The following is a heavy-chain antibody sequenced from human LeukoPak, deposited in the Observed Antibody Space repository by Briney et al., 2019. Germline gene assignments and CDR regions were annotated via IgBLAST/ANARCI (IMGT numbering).Heavy chain of an antibody. Sequence: PSETLSLTCTVSGGSISSSSYYWGWLRQPPGTGLEWIGSIYYSGSTYYNPSLKSRVTISVDTSKNQFSLKLSSVTAADTAVYYCATGGYCSGGSCFNDYWGQGTLVTVSS. CDR2: IYYSGST. D-gene: IGHD2-15*01. J-gene: IGHJ4*02. CDR3: ATGGYCSGGSCFNDY. CDR1: GGSISSSSYY. V-gene: IGHV4-39*01.